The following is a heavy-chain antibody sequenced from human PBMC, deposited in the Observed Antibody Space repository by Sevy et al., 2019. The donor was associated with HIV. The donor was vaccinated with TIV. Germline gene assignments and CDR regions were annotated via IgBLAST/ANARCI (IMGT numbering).Heavy chain of an antibody. CDR2: ISNSGTTI. CDR1: GFTFSSYE. J-gene: IGHJ3*01. V-gene: IGHV3-48*03. D-gene: IGHD3-22*01. Sequence: GGSLRLSCVASGFTFSSYEMNWVRQAPGKGLEWLSYISNSGTTISYSDSVRGRFTISRDNAKNTLYLQMNSLRADDTAVYYCAKVLNPALESMMEVTVRSLKGFDVWGQGTMVTVSS. CDR3: AKVLNPALESMMEVTVRSLKGFDV.